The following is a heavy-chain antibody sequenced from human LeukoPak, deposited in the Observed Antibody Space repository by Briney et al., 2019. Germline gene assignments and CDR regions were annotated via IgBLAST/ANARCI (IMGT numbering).Heavy chain of an antibody. CDR2: ISGSGGST. D-gene: IGHD5-12*01. Sequence: GRSLRLSCAASGFTFSSYAMSWVRQAPGKGLEWVSAISGSGGSTYYADSVKGRFTISRDNSKNTPYLQMNSLRAEDTAVYYCAKDSFWGYSGYLYWGQGTLVTVSS. CDR3: AKDSFWGYSGYLY. J-gene: IGHJ4*02. CDR1: GFTFSSYA. V-gene: IGHV3-23*01.